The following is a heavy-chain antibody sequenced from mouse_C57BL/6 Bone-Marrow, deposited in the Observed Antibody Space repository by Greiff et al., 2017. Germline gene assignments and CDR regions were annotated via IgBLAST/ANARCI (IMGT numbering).Heavy chain of an antibody. CDR3: ARGIYYYGSSYGWFAY. CDR1: GYTFTGYW. J-gene: IGHJ3*01. CDR2: ILPGSGST. D-gene: IGHD1-1*01. Sequence: QVQLQQSGAELMKPGASVKLSCKATGYTFTGYWIEWVKQRPGHGLEWIGEILPGSGSTNYNEKFKGKATFTADTSFNTAYMQLSSLTTEDSAIYYCARGIYYYGSSYGWFAYWGQGTLVTVSA. V-gene: IGHV1-9*01.